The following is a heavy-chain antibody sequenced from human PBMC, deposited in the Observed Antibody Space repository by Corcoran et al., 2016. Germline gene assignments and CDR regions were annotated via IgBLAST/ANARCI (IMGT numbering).Heavy chain of an antibody. CDR3: ARRSIAALPLYYYYGMDV. D-gene: IGHD6-6*01. CDR2: IIPIFGAA. CDR1: GGTFSSYA. Sequence: QVQLVQSGAEVKKPGSSVKVSCKASGGTFSSYAISWVRQAPGQGLEWMGGIIPIFGAANYAQKFQGRVTITADKSTSTAYMELSSLRSEDTAVYYCARRSIAALPLYYYYGMDVWGPGTTVTVSS. J-gene: IGHJ6*02. V-gene: IGHV1-69*06.